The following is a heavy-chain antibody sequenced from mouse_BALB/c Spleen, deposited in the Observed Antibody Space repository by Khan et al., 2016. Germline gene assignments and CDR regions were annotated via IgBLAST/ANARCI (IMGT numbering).Heavy chain of an antibody. D-gene: IGHD1-1*01. CDR1: GYTFTRDW. J-gene: IGHJ4*01. V-gene: IGHV1-7*01. Sequence: QVQLKQSGAELAKPGASVKMSCKASGYTFTRDWMHWVKQRPGQGQEWIGDINHSTGYTEYNQKFKDKATLTADKSSSTAYMKMSSLTYEDSAVSYCARGFYYYGSRASALDYLGQGASVTVSS. CDR3: ARGFYYYGSRASALDY. CDR2: INHSTGYT.